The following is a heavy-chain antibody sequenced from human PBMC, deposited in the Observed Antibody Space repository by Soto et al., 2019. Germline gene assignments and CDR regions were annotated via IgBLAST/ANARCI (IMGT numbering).Heavy chain of an antibody. D-gene: IGHD2-8*02. CDR1: GFTFSRYG. Sequence: PGGSLRLSCAASGFTFSRYGMHWVRQAPGKGLEWVAIIWYDESNEYYADSVKGRFIISRDNSKNTVYLQMNSLRAEDTAVYYCAREGQHVVYFDYWGRGTLVTVSS. V-gene: IGHV3-33*01. CDR2: IWYDESNE. CDR3: AREGQHVVYFDY. J-gene: IGHJ4*02.